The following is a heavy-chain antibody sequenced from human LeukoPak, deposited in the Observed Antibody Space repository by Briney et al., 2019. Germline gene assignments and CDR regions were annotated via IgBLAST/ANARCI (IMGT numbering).Heavy chain of an antibody. J-gene: IGHJ4*02. Sequence: PSEILSLTCAVSGGSFSGYYWSWIRQPPGKGLEWIGEINHSGSANYNPSLKSRVTISVDTSKNQFSLKLSSVTAADTAVYYCARDARTTPYYCDYWGQGTLVTVSS. CDR2: INHSGSA. D-gene: IGHD1-14*01. V-gene: IGHV4-34*01. CDR1: GGSFSGYY. CDR3: ARDARTTPYYCDY.